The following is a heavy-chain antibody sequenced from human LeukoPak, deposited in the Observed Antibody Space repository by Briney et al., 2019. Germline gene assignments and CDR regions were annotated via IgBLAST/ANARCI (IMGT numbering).Heavy chain of an antibody. CDR1: GFTFSSYA. J-gene: IGHJ4*02. CDR2: ISSNGGST. V-gene: IGHV3-64*01. CDR3: ARGITIFGVVNPPAY. Sequence: GGSMRLSCAASGFTFSSYAMHWVRHAPGEWLEYVSAISSNGGSTYYANSVKGRFTISRDNSKNTLYLQMGSLRAEDMAVYYCARGITIFGVVNPPAYWGQGTLVTVSS. D-gene: IGHD3-3*01.